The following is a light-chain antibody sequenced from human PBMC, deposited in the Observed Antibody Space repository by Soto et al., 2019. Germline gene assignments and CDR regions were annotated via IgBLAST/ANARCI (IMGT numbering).Light chain of an antibody. CDR3: SSYAGSNNYV. CDR1: SSDVGNYNY. J-gene: IGLJ1*01. Sequence: SALTQSASGSGSPGQSITISCTGTSSDVGNYNYVSWYQQHPGKAPKLMIYEVSKRPSGVPDRYSGSKSGNTASLTVSGLQAEDEADYYCSSYAGSNNYVFGTGTKVTVL. V-gene: IGLV2-8*01. CDR2: EVS.